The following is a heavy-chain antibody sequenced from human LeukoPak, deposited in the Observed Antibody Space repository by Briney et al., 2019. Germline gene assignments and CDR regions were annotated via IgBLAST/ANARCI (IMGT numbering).Heavy chain of an antibody. CDR2: MYHTGGF. CDR3: ARNPRDGYTFDY. Sequence: PSETLSLTCAVSGGSINSINWWSWVRQSPGQGLEWIGEMYHTGGFNYNPSLKSRVTISLDKSQNQFSLRLSSVTAADTAVYYCARNPRDGYTFDYWGQGTLVTVSS. V-gene: IGHV4-4*02. CDR1: GGSINSINW. D-gene: IGHD5-24*01. J-gene: IGHJ4*02.